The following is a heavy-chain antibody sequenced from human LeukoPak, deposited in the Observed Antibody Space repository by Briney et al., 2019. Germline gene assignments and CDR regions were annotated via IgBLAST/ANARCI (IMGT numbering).Heavy chain of an antibody. CDR1: GFTFNDYY. Sequence: PGESLRLSCAASGFTFNDYYMSWIRQAPGKGLEWLSYINIGGTNTHYADSVKGRFTISRDNAKKSLYLEMNNLRAEDTAVYYCATDGAGFDTWGQGVLVTVYS. J-gene: IGHJ5*02. CDR3: ATDGAGFDT. V-gene: IGHV3-11*01. CDR2: INIGGTNT.